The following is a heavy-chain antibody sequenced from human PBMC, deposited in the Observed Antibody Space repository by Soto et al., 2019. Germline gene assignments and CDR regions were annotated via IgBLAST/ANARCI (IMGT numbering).Heavy chain of an antibody. CDR1: GFTFSSYW. CDR2: IKQDGSEK. J-gene: IGHJ6*03. CDR3: ARDVFLEWLFPDYYYMDV. V-gene: IGHV3-7*01. Sequence: GGSLRLSCAASGFTFSSYWMSWVRQAPGKGLEWVANIKQDGSEKYYVDSVKGRFTISRDNAKNSLYLQMNSLRAEDTAVYYCARDVFLEWLFPDYYYMDVWGKGTTVTVSS. D-gene: IGHD3-3*01.